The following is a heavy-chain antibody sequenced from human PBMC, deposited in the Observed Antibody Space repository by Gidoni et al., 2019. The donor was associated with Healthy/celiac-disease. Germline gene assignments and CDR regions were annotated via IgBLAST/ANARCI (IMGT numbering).Heavy chain of an antibody. D-gene: IGHD3-3*01. CDR2: INHSGST. CDR1: GGSFGGYY. CDR3: ARLASYYDFWSGYYQFDY. V-gene: IGHV4-34*01. J-gene: IGHJ4*02. Sequence: QVQLQQWGAGLLKPSETLSLTCAVYGGSFGGYYWSWIRQPPGKGLEWIGEINHSGSTNYNPSLKSRVTISVDTSKNQFSLKLSSVTAADTAVYYCARLASYYDFWSGYYQFDYWGQGTLVTVSS.